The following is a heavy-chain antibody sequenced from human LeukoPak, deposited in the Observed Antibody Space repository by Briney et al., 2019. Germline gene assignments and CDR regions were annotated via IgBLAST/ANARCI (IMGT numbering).Heavy chain of an antibody. D-gene: IGHD3-3*01. CDR3: ARDGYYDFWSGYTRYYYGMDV. CDR1: GGSISSYY. J-gene: IGHJ6*02. V-gene: IGHV4-59*01. CDR2: IYYSGST. Sequence: SETLSLTCTVSGGSISSYYWSWIRQPPGEGLEWIGYIYYSGSTNYNPSLKSRVTISVDTSKNQFSLKLSSVTAADTAVYYCARDGYYDFWSGYTRYYYGMDVWGQGTTVTVSS.